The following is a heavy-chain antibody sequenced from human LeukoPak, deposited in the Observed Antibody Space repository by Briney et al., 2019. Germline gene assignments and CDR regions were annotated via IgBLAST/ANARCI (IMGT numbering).Heavy chain of an antibody. Sequence: PSETLSLTCAVYGGSFSGYYWSWIRQPPGKVLEWIGEINHSGSTNYNPSLKSRVTISVDTSKNQFSLKLSSVTAADTAVYYCARATGWLLDAFDIWGQGTMVTVSS. D-gene: IGHD3-22*01. CDR2: INHSGST. V-gene: IGHV4-34*01. CDR3: ARATGWLLDAFDI. J-gene: IGHJ3*02. CDR1: GGSFSGYY.